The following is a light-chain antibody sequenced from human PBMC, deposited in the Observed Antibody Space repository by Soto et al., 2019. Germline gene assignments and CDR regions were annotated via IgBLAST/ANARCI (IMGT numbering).Light chain of an antibody. V-gene: IGLV2-14*01. CDR3: SSYRSGSTLV. CDR1: SSDVGGSNY. Sequence: QSALTQPASVSGSPGQSITISCTGTSSDVGGSNYVSWYQQHPGKAPKLMIYDVNNRPSGISDRFSGSKSGNTASLTISGLQAEDVSDYYCSSYRSGSTLVFGGGTKVTVL. J-gene: IGLJ2*01. CDR2: DVN.